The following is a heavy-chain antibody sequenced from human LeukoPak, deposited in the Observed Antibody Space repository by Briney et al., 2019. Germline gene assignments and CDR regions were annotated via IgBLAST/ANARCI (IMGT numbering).Heavy chain of an antibody. J-gene: IGHJ4*02. V-gene: IGHV4-4*02. D-gene: IGHD6-13*01. Sequence: SETLSLTCAVSGGSISSSNWWSWVRQPPGKGLEWIGEIYHSGSTNYNPSLKSRVTISVDKSKNQFSLKLSSVTAADTAVYYCARGGGIAAADGLGDYWGQGTLVTVSS. CDR3: ARGGGIAAADGLGDY. CDR1: GGSISSSNW. CDR2: IYHSGST.